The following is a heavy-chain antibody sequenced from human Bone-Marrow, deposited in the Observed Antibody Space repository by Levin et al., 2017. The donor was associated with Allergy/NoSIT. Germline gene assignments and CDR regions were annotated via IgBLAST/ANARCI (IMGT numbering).Heavy chain of an antibody. CDR2: IYYSGST. D-gene: IGHD2-15*01. V-gene: IGHV4-39*01. J-gene: IGHJ5*02. CDR1: GGSISSSSYY. CDR3: ARGRDPTIVVVVAATGHWFDP. Sequence: SQTLSLTCTVSGGSISSSSYYWGWIRQSPGKGLEWIGSIYYSGSTYYNPSLKSRVTISVDTSKNQFSLRLSSVTAADTSVYYCARGRDPTIVVVVAATGHWFDPWGQGTLVTVSS.